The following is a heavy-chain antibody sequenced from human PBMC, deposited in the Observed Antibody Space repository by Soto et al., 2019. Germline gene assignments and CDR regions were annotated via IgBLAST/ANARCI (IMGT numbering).Heavy chain of an antibody. CDR1: GFTVSSNY. CDR2: IYSGGST. CDR3: SREIKTGAN. V-gene: IGHV3-53*02. D-gene: IGHD1-7*01. Sequence: EVQLVETGGGLIQPVGSLRLSCADSGFTVSSNYMSWVRQAPGKGLEWVSVIYSGGSTYYADSVKGLFTISRDNAKNTLYLQMNSLRAEDTAVYYCSREIKTGANWGQGTLVTVSS. J-gene: IGHJ4*02.